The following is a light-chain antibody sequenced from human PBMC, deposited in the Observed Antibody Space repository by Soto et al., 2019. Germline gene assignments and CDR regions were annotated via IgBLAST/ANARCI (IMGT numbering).Light chain of an antibody. J-gene: IGKJ4*01. Sequence: EIVLTQSPGTLSLSPGERATLSCRASQSVSSSFLAWYQQKPGQAPRLLIYGASSRATDIPDRFSGSGSGTDFTLTISRLEPEDFAVYYCQQYDNSPLTFGGGTKVAIK. V-gene: IGKV3-20*01. CDR2: GAS. CDR3: QQYDNSPLT. CDR1: QSVSSSF.